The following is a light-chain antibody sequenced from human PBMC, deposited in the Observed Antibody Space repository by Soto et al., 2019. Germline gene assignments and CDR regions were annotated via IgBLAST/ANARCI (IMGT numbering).Light chain of an antibody. J-gene: IGKJ4*01. Sequence: EIVLTQSPGTLSLSPGERATLSCRASQSVRSTYFAWYQQKPGQPPRLLVYGASSRATGIPDRFSGSGSGTDFTLTISRLDPEDFAVYYCQQYGDSPLTFGGGTKVEIK. V-gene: IGKV3-20*01. CDR2: GAS. CDR1: QSVRSTY. CDR3: QQYGDSPLT.